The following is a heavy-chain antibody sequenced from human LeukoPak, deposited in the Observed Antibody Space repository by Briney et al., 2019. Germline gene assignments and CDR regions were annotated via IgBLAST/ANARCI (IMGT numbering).Heavy chain of an antibody. V-gene: IGHV3-33*01. D-gene: IGHD3-3*01. J-gene: IGHJ4*02. CDR1: GFTFSSYG. CDR3: ARGPVLRFLEWYFDY. CDR2: IWYDGSNK. Sequence: PGGSLRVSCAASGFTFSSYGMHWVRQAPGKGLEWVAVIWYDGSNKYYADYVKGRFTISRDTSKNRPYWKRNSLRAEDRAVYYCARGPVLRFLEWYFDYRGEG.